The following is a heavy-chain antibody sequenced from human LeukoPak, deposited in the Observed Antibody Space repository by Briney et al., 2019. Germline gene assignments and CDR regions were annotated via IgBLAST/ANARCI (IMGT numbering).Heavy chain of an antibody. J-gene: IGHJ3*02. Sequence: PGRSLRLSCAASGFTFSSYAMSWVRQPPAKGLEWVSAISGSGGSTYYADSVKGRFTISRDNSKNTLYLQMNSLRAEDTAVYYCASRDSSGYYGAFDIWGQGTMVTVSS. CDR3: ASRDSSGYYGAFDI. CDR2: ISGSGGST. V-gene: IGHV3-23*01. CDR1: GFTFSSYA. D-gene: IGHD3-22*01.